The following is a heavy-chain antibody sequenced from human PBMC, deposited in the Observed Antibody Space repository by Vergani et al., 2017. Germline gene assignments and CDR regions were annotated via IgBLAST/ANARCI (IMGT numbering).Heavy chain of an antibody. CDR3: ATPQTVTTGGMEV. Sequence: EVQLVQTGAEVKKPGATMKISCTVSGYTFTDHYMQWVKQAPGKGLEWMGLVDPEDGETIYAEKFKGRVTIAADTSTDTAHLELSSLRSEHTAVYYCATPQTVTTGGMEVWGQGTTVSVSS. V-gene: IGHV1-69-2*01. CDR2: VDPEDGET. J-gene: IGHJ6*02. CDR1: GYTFTDHY. D-gene: IGHD4-17*01.